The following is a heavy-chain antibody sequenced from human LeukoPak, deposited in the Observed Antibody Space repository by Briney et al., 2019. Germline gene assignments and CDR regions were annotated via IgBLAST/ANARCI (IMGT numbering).Heavy chain of an antibody. CDR2: ISGSGGST. CDR1: GFTFSSYA. Sequence: GGSLRLSCAASGFTFSSYAMSWVRQAPGKGLEWVSAISGSGGSTYYADSVKGRFTISRDNSKDTLHLQMNSLRADDTAVYYCAKVLLRFLEWSPNWFDPWGRGALVTVSS. J-gene: IGHJ5*02. V-gene: IGHV3-23*01. D-gene: IGHD3-3*01. CDR3: AKVLLRFLEWSPNWFDP.